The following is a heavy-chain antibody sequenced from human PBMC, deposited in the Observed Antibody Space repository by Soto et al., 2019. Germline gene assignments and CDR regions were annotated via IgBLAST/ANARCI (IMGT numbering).Heavy chain of an antibody. CDR1: GGTFDNFI. Sequence: QVQLVQSGAEVKEPGSSVRVSCKASGGTFDNFIMNWVRQTPGRGLEWMGGIVPMLGTPTYAEKFKGRVTISATGSTSTMYMEVTSLRSADTAIYYCARNGTYSSSLSQYSGMEVGGQGTTVTVSS. CDR2: IVPMLGTP. D-gene: IGHD1-26*01. J-gene: IGHJ6*02. V-gene: IGHV1-69*01. CDR3: ARNGTYSSSLSQYSGMEV.